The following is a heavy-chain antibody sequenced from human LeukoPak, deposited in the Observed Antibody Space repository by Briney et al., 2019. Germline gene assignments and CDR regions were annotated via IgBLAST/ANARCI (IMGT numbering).Heavy chain of an antibody. CDR3: SRGFRAFDF. CDR1: GFTFSSHT. V-gene: IGHV3-21*01. J-gene: IGHJ3*01. CDR2: ISSTSTSI. Sequence: GGSLRLSCAASGFTFSSHTMNWVRQAPGKGLEWVSSISSTSTSIYHADSVKGRFTISRDNTKNSLYLQMDSLRAEDTAVYYCSRGFRAFDFWDQGTMVTVSS.